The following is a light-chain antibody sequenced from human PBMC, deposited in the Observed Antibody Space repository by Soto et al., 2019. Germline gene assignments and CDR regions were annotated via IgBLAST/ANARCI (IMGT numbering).Light chain of an antibody. CDR2: DAS. V-gene: IGKV1-5*01. J-gene: IGKJ5*01. CDR3: QQYNSYST. CDR1: QSISSW. Sequence: DIQITQSPSTLSASVGDRVTITCRASQSISSWLAWYQQKPGKAPKLLIYDASSLESGVPSRCSGSGSGTEFTLTISSLQPDDFASYYCQQYNSYSTFGQGTRLEIK.